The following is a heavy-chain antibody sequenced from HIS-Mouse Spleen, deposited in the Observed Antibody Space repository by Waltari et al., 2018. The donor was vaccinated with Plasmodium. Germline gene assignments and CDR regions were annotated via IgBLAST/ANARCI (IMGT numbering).Heavy chain of an antibody. J-gene: IGHJ2*01. CDR1: GFTFSSYW. D-gene: IGHD6-13*01. Sequence: EVQLVESGGGLVQPGGSLRLSCAASGFTFSSYWMSWVRQAPGKGREWWANIKKDGSEKYYVDSVKGRFTISRDNAKNSLYLQMNSLRAEDTAVYYCASSWYWYFDLWGRGTLVTVSS. V-gene: IGHV3-7*01. CDR3: ASSWYWYFDL. CDR2: IKKDGSEK.